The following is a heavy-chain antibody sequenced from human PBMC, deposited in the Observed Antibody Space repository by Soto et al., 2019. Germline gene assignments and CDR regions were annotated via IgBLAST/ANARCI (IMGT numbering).Heavy chain of an antibody. Sequence: QVQLVQSGAEVKKPGSSVKVSCKASGGTFSSYTISWVRQAPGQGLEWMGRIIPILGIANYVQKFQGRVTITADEPTSTTYMELSSLRSEDTAVYYCARAPGPLISSWFDYWGQGTLVTLSS. CDR1: GGTFSSYT. J-gene: IGHJ4*01. V-gene: IGHV1-69*02. CDR3: ARAPGPLISSWFDY. CDR2: IIPILGIA. D-gene: IGHD6-13*01.